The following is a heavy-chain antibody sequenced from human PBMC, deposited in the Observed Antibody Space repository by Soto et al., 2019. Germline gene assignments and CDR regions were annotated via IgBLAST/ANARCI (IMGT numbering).Heavy chain of an antibody. D-gene: IGHD7-27*01. V-gene: IGHV1-69*01. CDR2: ILPIFGTT. Sequence: QVQLVQSGAEVKKPGSSVKVSCKASGGTFNTYNINWVRQAPGQGLEWMGGILPIFGTTNYAQRFQGRVTITADDSTSTAYMELSSLRSEDTAVYYCAIDETGDSYYYYYGMDVCGQGTTVTVTS. CDR3: AIDETGDSYYYYYGMDV. CDR1: GGTFNTYN. J-gene: IGHJ6*02.